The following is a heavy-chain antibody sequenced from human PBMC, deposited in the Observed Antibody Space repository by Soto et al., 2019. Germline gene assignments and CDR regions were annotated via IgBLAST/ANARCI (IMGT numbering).Heavy chain of an antibody. CDR3: ARQSRGFGELSSIDY. CDR2: IYHSGST. CDR1: GGSISSSNW. D-gene: IGHD3-10*01. V-gene: IGHV4-4*02. J-gene: IGHJ4*02. Sequence: SETLSLTCAVSGGSISSSNWWSWVRQPPGKGLEWIGEIYHSGSTNYNPSLKSRVTISVDTSKNQFSLKLSSVTAADTAVYYCARQSRGFGELSSIDYWGQGTLVTVSS.